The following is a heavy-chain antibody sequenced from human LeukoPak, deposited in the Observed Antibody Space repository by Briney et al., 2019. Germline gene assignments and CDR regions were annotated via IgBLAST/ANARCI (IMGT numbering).Heavy chain of an antibody. D-gene: IGHD3-22*01. V-gene: IGHV1-18*01. CDR2: ISAYNDNT. CDR1: GYTLTNYG. CDR3: ARDLGRNFYYPLDY. Sequence: ASVKVSCKASGYTLTNYGVSWVRHAPGQGLEWMGWISAYNDNTNYAQKLQGRVTMTTDTSTSTAYMELRSLRSDDTAVYYCARDLGRNFYYPLDYWGQGTLVTVFS. J-gene: IGHJ4*02.